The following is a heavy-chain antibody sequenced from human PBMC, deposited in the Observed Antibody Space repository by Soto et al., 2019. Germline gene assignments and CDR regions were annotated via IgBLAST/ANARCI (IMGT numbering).Heavy chain of an antibody. CDR2: ISRLDYP. J-gene: IGHJ4*02. Sequence: TMSLTGTVPGGCIRYGGFTRSWIQQSPAKGLACICYISRLDYPYFHPSFKSRLTMSIDRSRNQFYLNLISMTAADSSVYYCARGPRYDPFDYWGQGVLVTVSS. V-gene: IGHV4-30-2*06. CDR3: ARGPRYDPFDY. D-gene: IGHD5-12*01. CDR1: GGCIRYGGFT.